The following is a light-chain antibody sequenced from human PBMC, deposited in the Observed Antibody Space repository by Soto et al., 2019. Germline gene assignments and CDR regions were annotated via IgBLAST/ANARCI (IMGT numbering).Light chain of an antibody. V-gene: IGKV3-20*01. CDR2: AAS. CDR1: QSLSRRY. CDR3: QQYDNSPLT. Sequence: ETVLTQSPGTLSFSPGEGATLSCRASQSLSRRYLAWYQQKPGQTPRLLIYAASMRATGIPDRFRGSGYGKDFTLTISRLEPEDFAMYFCQQYDNSPLTFGQGTKVEIK. J-gene: IGKJ1*01.